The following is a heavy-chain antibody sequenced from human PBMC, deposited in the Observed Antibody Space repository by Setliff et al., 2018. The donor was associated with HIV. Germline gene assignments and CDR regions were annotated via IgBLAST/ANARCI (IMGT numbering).Heavy chain of an antibody. V-gene: IGHV4-4*02. J-gene: IGHJ6*03. CDR2: IYHSEST. CDR3: ASRATIFGVDYYLDV. D-gene: IGHD3-3*01. Sequence: SETLSLTCAVSGGSISSSKWWSWVRQPPGKGLEWIGEIYHSESTNYNPSLKSRVTISVDKSKNQSSLKLSSVTAADTAVYYCASRATIFGVDYYLDVWGKGTTVTVSS. CDR1: GGSISSSKW.